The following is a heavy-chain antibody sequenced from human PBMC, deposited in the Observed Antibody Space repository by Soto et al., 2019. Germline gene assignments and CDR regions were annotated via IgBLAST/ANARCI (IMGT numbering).Heavy chain of an antibody. V-gene: IGHV4-30-2*06. D-gene: IGHD5-12*01. CDR3: ARGGGYDSFDY. CDR2: ISHLENT. CDR1: GASISYGGFS. J-gene: IGHJ4*02. Sequence: PSETLSLTCTVSGASISYGGFSWSWIRQSPGKGLEWIGYISHLENTYLHPSFKSRLTMSMDRTRNQFSLKLSSVTAADMAVYYCARGGGYDSFDYWGQGVLVTVSS.